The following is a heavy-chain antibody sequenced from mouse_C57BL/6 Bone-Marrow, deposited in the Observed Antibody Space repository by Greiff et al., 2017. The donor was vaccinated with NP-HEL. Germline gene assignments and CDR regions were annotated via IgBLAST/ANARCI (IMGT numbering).Heavy chain of an antibody. CDR2: IYPGSGNT. CDR3: ARVDYDYEFAY. J-gene: IGHJ3*01. D-gene: IGHD2-4*01. V-gene: IGHV1-66*01. CDR1: GYSFTSYY. Sequence: QVQLKQSGPELVKPGASVKISCKASGYSFTSYYIHWVKQRPGQGLEWIGWIYPGSGNTKYNEKFKGKATLTADTSSSTAYMQLSSLTSEDSAVYYCARVDYDYEFAYWGQGTLVTVSA.